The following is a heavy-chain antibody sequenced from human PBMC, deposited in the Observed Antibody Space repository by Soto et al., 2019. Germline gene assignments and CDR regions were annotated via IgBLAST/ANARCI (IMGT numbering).Heavy chain of an antibody. V-gene: IGHV2-5*02. CDR3: AHMAGGDYDYIWGSYRYTGGFDY. Sequence: QITLKESGPTLVKPIQTLTLTCTFSGFSLSTSGVGVGWIRQPPGKALEWLALIYWDDDKRYSPSLKSRLTITKDTSKNQVVLTMTNMDPVDTATYYCAHMAGGDYDYIWGSYRYTGGFDYWGQGTLVTVSS. J-gene: IGHJ4*02. CDR1: GFSLSTSGVG. D-gene: IGHD3-16*02. CDR2: IYWDDDK.